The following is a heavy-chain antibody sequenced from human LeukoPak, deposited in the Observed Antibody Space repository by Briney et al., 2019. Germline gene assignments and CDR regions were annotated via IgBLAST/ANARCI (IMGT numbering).Heavy chain of an antibody. D-gene: IGHD6-13*01. V-gene: IGHV3-53*01. CDR1: GFTVSSKY. CDR2: INSGGST. CDR3: ASRSFSSRSGDFDY. Sequence: GGSLRLSCAASGFTVSSKYMSWVRQAQGKGLEWVSVINSGGSTYYADSVKGRFTISRDTSKNTLYLQMNSLRAEDTAVYYCASRSFSSRSGDFDYWGQGTLVTVSS. J-gene: IGHJ4*02.